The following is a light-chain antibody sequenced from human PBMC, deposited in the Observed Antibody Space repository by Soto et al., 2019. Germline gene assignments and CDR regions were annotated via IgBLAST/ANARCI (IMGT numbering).Light chain of an antibody. CDR2: DAS. CDR1: QSVSSY. CDR3: QQRSNWPPT. J-gene: IGKJ4*01. V-gene: IGKV3-11*01. Sequence: EIVLTQSPATLSLSPGERATLSCRASQSVSSYLAWYQQKPGQTPRLLIYDASNRATVIPARFSVSGSGTDFTLTISSLEPEDFAVYYCQQRSNWPPTFGGGTKVEIK.